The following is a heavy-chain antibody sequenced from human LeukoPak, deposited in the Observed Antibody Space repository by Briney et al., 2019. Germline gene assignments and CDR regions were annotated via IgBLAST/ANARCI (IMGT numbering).Heavy chain of an antibody. J-gene: IGHJ6*03. Sequence: GGSLRLSCAASGFTFSSYGMHWVRQAPGKGLEWVAVIWYDGSNKYYADSVKGRFTISRDNAKNSLYLQMNSLRAEDTAVYYCARETPGSYWRQSYYYYYMDVWGKGTTVTVSS. CDR2: IWYDGSNK. CDR3: ARETPGSYWRQSYYYYYMDV. D-gene: IGHD1-26*01. CDR1: GFTFSSYG. V-gene: IGHV3-33*08.